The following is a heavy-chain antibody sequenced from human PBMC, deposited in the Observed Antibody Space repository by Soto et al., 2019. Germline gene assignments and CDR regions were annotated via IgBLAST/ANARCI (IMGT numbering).Heavy chain of an antibody. J-gene: IGHJ6*02. V-gene: IGHV4-31*03. D-gene: IGHD1-1*01. CDR3: ARELPQRQGRNMDV. Sequence: SETLSLTCTVTGGSMASGEGYWAGFRHRPGEGLEWFGYINHRGSLYYNPSLKSRVSMSVDTSKNQFSLNLSSVTAADTAVYYCARELPQRQGRNMDVWGQGTTVT. CDR1: GGSMASGEGY. CDR2: INHRGSL.